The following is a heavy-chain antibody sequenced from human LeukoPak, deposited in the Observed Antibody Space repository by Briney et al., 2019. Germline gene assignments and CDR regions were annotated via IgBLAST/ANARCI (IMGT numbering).Heavy chain of an antibody. CDR3: ARVKGEYGMDV. D-gene: IGHD3-10*01. Sequence: SETLSLTCTVSGGSISSYYWSWIRQPPGKGLEWIGYIYYSGSTNYNPSLKSRVTISVDTSKNQSSLKLSSVTAADTAVYYCARVKGEYGMDVWGQGTTVTVSS. V-gene: IGHV4-59*01. J-gene: IGHJ6*02. CDR2: IYYSGST. CDR1: GGSISSYY.